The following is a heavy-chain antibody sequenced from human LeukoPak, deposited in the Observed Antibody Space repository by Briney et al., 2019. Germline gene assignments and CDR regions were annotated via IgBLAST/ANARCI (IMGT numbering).Heavy chain of an antibody. J-gene: IGHJ5*02. CDR1: GFTFSSYE. Sequence: GGSLRLSCAASGFTFSSYEMNWVRQAPGKGLEWVSYISSSGSTIYYADSVKGRFTISRDNSKNTLYLQVNSLRAEDTAVYYCARAIRYGSESYYTPTNWFDPWGQGTLVTVSS. D-gene: IGHD3-10*01. CDR3: ARAIRYGSESYYTPTNWFDP. CDR2: ISSSGSTI. V-gene: IGHV3-48*03.